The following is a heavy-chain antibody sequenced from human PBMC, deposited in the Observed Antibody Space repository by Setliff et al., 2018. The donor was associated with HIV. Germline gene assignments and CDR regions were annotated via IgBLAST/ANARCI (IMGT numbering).Heavy chain of an antibody. CDR2: STHSGST. D-gene: IGHD4-17*01. J-gene: IGHJ3*02. CDR3: ARERTLMTTVTTGDAFAI. V-gene: IGHV4-34*01. Sequence: PSETQSLTCAVYGGSFSHYYWSWIRQPPVKGLEWIGESTHSGSTNYNPSLKSRVTIAVDTSKNQFSLKLCSVTAADKAVYYCARERTLMTTVTTGDAFAIWGQGTMVTVSS. CDR1: GGSFSHYY.